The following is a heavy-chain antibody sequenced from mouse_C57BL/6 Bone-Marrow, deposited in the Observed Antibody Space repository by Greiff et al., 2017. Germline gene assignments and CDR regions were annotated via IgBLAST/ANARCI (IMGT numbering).Heavy chain of an antibody. CDR1: GYTFTSYW. Sequence: QVQLQQPGAELVRPGTSVKLSCKASGYTFTSYWMHWVKQRPGQGLEWIGVIDPSDSYTNYNQKFKGKATLTVDTSSSTAYMQLSSLTSEDSAVYYCARDETAQGIAYWGQGTLVTVSA. D-gene: IGHD3-2*02. V-gene: IGHV1-59*01. CDR2: IDPSDSYT. J-gene: IGHJ3*01. CDR3: ARDETAQGIAY.